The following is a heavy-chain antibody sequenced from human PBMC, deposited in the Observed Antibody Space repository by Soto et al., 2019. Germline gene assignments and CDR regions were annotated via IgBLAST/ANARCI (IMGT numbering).Heavy chain of an antibody. CDR2: IYHSGTT. CDR3: ARDIPSSGGYDNWLDP. J-gene: IGHJ5*02. D-gene: IGHD5-12*01. Sequence: QVQLQESGPGLVKPSETLSLTCTVSGGSISRDDYYWSWIRQPPGKGLEWIGYIYHSGTTYYTPSLKSRITMSVDTSKNQFSLSLTSVTAADTAVYFCARDIPSSGGYDNWLDPWGQGTLVTVSS. CDR1: GGSISRDDYY. V-gene: IGHV4-30-4*01.